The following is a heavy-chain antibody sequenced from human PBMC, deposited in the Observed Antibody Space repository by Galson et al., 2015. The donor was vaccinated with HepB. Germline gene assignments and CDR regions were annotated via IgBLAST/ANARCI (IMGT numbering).Heavy chain of an antibody. CDR1: GFTFSSYW. Sequence: SLRLSCAASGFTFSSYWMSWVRQAPGKGLEWVANIKQDGSEKYYVDSVKGRFTISRDNAKNSLYLQMNSLRAEDTAVYYCARDGFMWPGEFDYWGQGTLVTVSS. CDR2: IKQDGSEK. CDR3: ARDGFMWPGEFDY. J-gene: IGHJ4*02. D-gene: IGHD2-21*01. V-gene: IGHV3-7*03.